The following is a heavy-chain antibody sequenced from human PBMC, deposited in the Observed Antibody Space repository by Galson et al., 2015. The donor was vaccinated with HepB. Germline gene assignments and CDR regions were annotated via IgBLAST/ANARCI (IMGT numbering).Heavy chain of an antibody. J-gene: IGHJ4*02. CDR3: ARDRTYYYDSCDDY. V-gene: IGHV3-30*04. CDR2: PSYDGTIN. D-gene: IGHD3-22*01. Sequence: SLRLSCAASGSTFNNYAMHWVRQAPGKGLEWVALPSYDGTINYYVDSVKGRFTISRDNSKNTLYLQMNSLKPEDTAVYYCARDRTYYYDSCDDYWGQGTLVTVSS. CDR1: GSTFNNYA.